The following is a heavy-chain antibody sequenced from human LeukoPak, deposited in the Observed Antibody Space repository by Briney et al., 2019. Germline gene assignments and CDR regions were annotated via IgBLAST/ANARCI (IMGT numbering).Heavy chain of an antibody. V-gene: IGHV4-39*01. CDR3: GKGDYYCMDV. J-gene: IGHJ6*03. CDR2: VYYSGRT. CDR1: GGSISSSSYY. Sequence: SETLSLTCTVSGGSISSSSYYWGWIRQPPGKGVEWIGSVYYSGRTYYNPSLKSRVTISVDTSKNQFSLKLRSVTAADTAVYYCGKGDYYCMDVWGKGTTVTVSS.